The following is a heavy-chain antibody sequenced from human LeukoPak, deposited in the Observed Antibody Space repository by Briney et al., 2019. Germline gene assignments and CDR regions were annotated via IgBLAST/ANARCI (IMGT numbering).Heavy chain of an antibody. D-gene: IGHD1-7*01. Sequence: ASVKVSCKASGGTFSNYAISWVRQAPGQGLEWMGGIIPIFGTANYAQKFQGRVTITADESASTAYMELSSLRSEDTAVYYCATNNWNYAFDYWGQGTLVTVSS. CDR1: GGTFSNYA. J-gene: IGHJ4*02. CDR3: ATNNWNYAFDY. CDR2: IIPIFGTA. V-gene: IGHV1-69*13.